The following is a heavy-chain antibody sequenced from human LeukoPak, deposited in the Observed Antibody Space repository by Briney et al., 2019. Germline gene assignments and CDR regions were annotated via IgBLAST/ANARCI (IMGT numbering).Heavy chain of an antibody. V-gene: IGHV3-48*01. D-gene: IGHD3-22*01. CDR1: GFTFGNYN. CDR2: ISSSGGTV. J-gene: IGHJ4*02. CDR3: ARDWENYCDSSGFDY. Sequence: GGSLRISCAASGFTFGNYNFNWVRQAPGKGLEWISFISSSGGTVYYADSVKGRFTVSRDNAKNSLYLQMNSLRAEDTAVYYCARDWENYCDSSGFDYWGQGTLVTVSS.